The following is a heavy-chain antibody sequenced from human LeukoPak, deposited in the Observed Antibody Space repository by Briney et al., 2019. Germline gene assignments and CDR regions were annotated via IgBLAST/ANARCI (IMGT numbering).Heavy chain of an antibody. CDR3: ARLNGGFDY. CDR1: GNSFTTYW. D-gene: IGHD2-8*01. CDR2: INPGHSDV. J-gene: IGHJ4*02. V-gene: IGHV5-51*01. Sequence: GESLKISCKDSGNSFTTYWIAWVRQMPGKGLEWMGIINPGHSDVRYSPSFQGQVTISADKSITTAFLQWSSLKASDTAMYYCARLNGGFDYWGQGTLVTVSS.